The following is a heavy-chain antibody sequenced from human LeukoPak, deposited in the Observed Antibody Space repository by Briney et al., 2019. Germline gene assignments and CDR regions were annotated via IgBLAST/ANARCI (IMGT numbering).Heavy chain of an antibody. J-gene: IGHJ4*02. CDR3: AKGRVRRWLQFFDEFDY. D-gene: IGHD5-24*01. Sequence: GRYLRLSCAVSGFTCYGYAMHWVRHAPGRGLEWVSGINWETGNGIYADSVKGRFTISRDNAKNSLYLQMSSLRAEDTALYYCAKGRVRRWLQFFDEFDYWGQGTLVTVSS. CDR2: INWETGNG. V-gene: IGHV3-9*01. CDR1: GFTCYGYA.